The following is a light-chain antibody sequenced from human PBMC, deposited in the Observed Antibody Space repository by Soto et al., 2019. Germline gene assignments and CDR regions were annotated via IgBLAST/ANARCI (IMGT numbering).Light chain of an antibody. Sequence: QSVLTQPASVSGSPGQSITISCTGTSSDVGDYNYVSWYQHHPGKAPKLMISEVSNRPSGVSNRFSGSKSGNTASLTISGLQAEDEADYYCSSFTSGSTVVFGGGTKLTVL. CDR2: EVS. CDR1: SSDVGDYNY. V-gene: IGLV2-14*01. CDR3: SSFTSGSTVV. J-gene: IGLJ3*02.